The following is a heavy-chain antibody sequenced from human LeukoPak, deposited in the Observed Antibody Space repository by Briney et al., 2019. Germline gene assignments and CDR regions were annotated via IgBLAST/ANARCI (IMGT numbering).Heavy chain of an antibody. CDR2: MNPNSGNK. D-gene: IGHD6-19*01. J-gene: IGHJ6*03. V-gene: IGHV1-8*01. CDR3: ARGPQWRGDYYYMDV. Sequence: GASVKVSCKASGCSFTNFHFNWVRQPTGQGLEWMGWMNPNSGNKGYAQKFQGRVTMTMNTSITTAYMELSSLRSEDTAVYYCARGPQWRGDYYYMDVWGRGTTVTVSS. CDR1: GCSFTNFH.